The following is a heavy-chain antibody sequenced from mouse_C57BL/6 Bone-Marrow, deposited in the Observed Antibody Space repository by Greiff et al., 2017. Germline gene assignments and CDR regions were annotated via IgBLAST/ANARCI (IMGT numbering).Heavy chain of an antibody. V-gene: IGHV14-4*01. CDR1: GFTINDDY. Sequence: EVQLQQSGAELVRPGASVKLSCTASGFTINDDYMHWVKQRPEQGLEWIGWIDPENGDTEYASKFQGTATITADTASNTAYLQLSSLTSEDTAVYYCTSFITTAELKFDYWGQGTTLTVSS. CDR3: TSFITTAELKFDY. CDR2: IDPENGDT. J-gene: IGHJ2*01. D-gene: IGHD1-1*01.